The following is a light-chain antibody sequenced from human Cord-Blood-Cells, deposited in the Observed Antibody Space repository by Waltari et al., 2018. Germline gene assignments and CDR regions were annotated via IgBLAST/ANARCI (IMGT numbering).Light chain of an antibody. CDR3: QQSYSTPWT. Sequence: DIQMTQSPSSLSASVGDRVTITCRASQSISSYLNWYQQKPGKAPKLLIYAAASLQSVVPSRFSGSGSGTEFTLTISSLQPEEFATYYCQQSYSTPWTFGQGTKVEIK. V-gene: IGKV1-39*01. CDR2: AAA. J-gene: IGKJ1*01. CDR1: QSISSY.